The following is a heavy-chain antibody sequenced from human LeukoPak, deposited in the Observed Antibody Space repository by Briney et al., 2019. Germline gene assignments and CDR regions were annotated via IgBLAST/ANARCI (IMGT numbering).Heavy chain of an antibody. CDR3: AKPFSVVIPAAPGY. CDR1: GFSFSSYG. Sequence: GGSLRLSCAASGFSFSSYGMHWVRQAPGKGLEWVAFIRYDGSNKYYADSVKGRFTISRDNSKNTLYLQMNSLRVEDTAVYYCAKPFSVVIPAAPGYWGQGTLVTVSS. CDR2: IRYDGSNK. D-gene: IGHD2-2*01. J-gene: IGHJ4*02. V-gene: IGHV3-30*02.